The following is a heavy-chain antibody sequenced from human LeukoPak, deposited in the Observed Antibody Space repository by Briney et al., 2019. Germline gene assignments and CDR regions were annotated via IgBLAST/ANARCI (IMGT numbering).Heavy chain of an antibody. CDR1: GYTFTSYG. D-gene: IGHD6-6*01. J-gene: IGHJ4*02. Sequence: GASVKVSCKASGYTFTSYGISWVRQAPGQGVEWMGWISAYNGNTNYAQKLLGRVTMTTDTSTSTAYMELRSLRSDDTAVYYCARSYSSSHNPLLIDYWGQGTLVTVSS. CDR3: ARSYSSSHNPLLIDY. V-gene: IGHV1-18*01. CDR2: ISAYNGNT.